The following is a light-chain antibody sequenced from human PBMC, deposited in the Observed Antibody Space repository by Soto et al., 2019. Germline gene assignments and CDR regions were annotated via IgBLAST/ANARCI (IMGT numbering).Light chain of an antibody. CDR3: KQFSSYPLT. CDR2: DAS. V-gene: IGKV3-20*01. Sequence: LFAQAPGTPSLSPGGRATPSCRASQTVRNNYLAWYQQKPGQAHRLLIYDASSRATGIPDRFSGGGSGTDFTLTISRLEPEEFAVYYCKQFSSYPLTVGGGNKVDIK. J-gene: IGKJ4*01. CDR1: QTVRNNY.